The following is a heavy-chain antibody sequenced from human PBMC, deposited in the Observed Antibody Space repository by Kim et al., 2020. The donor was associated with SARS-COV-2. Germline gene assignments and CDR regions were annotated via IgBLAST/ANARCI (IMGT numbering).Heavy chain of an antibody. Sequence: GGSLRLSCAASGFTFSSYSMNWVRQAPGKGLEWVSSISSSSSYIYYADSVKGRFTISRDNAKNSLYLQMNSLRAEDTAVYYCARDCSSTSCPPHYYYYYGMDVWGQGTTVTVSS. CDR2: ISSSSSYI. V-gene: IGHV3-21*04. D-gene: IGHD2-2*01. CDR3: ARDCSSTSCPPHYYYYYGMDV. J-gene: IGHJ6*02. CDR1: GFTFSSYS.